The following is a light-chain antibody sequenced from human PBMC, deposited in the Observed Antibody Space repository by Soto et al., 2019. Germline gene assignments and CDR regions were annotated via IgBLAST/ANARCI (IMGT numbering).Light chain of an antibody. CDR2: DVT. J-gene: IGLJ2*01. Sequence: QSALTQPASVSVSPGQSITISCTGTSGDVGGYNYVSWYQRHPGKAPKLIIYDVTNRPSGVSDRCSGFKSGNTASLTISGLRAEDEGDYYCSSYISRTFVVFGGGTKLTVL. CDR3: SSYISRTFVV. V-gene: IGLV2-14*01. CDR1: SGDVGGYNY.